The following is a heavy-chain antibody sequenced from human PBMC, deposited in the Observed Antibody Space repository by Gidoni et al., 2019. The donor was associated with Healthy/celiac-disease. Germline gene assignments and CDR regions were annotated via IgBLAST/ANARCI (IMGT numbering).Heavy chain of an antibody. Sequence: QLQLQQWGAGLLKPSETLSLTCAVYGGSFSGYYWSWIRQPPGKGLEWIGEINHSGSTNYNPSLKSRVTISVDTSKNQFSLKLSSVTAADTAVYYCEASHDYYGMDVWGQGTTVTVSS. CDR3: EASHDYYGMDV. V-gene: IGHV4-34*01. CDR2: INHSGST. CDR1: GGSFSGYY. J-gene: IGHJ6*02.